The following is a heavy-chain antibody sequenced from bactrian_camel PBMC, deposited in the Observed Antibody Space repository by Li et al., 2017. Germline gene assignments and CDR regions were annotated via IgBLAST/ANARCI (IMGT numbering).Heavy chain of an antibody. CDR1: GFTFSTYD. J-gene: IGHJ6*01. CDR2: INNDGGST. D-gene: IGHD1*01. CDR3: AADRRCTPIMQITYRTVPRS. Sequence: VQLVESGGGLVQPGGSLRLSCTASGFTFSTYDMNWVRQAPGKGLEWVSAINNDGGSTYYADSAKGRFTISRDNAKNTVYLQMNNLKVEDTAMYYCAADRRCTPIMQITYRTVPRSRGQGTQVTVS. V-gene: IGHV3S40*01.